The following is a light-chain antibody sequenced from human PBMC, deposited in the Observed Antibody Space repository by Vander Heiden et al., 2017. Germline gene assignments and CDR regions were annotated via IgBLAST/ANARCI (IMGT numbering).Light chain of an antibody. J-gene: IGKJ2*01. Sequence: EIVLTQSPGTLSLSPGERATLSCRASQSVSSSYLAWYQQKPGQAPRLLIYGASSRATGIPDRFSGSGSGIDFTLTISRLEPEDFAVYYCQQDGSSRYTFGQGTKLEIK. V-gene: IGKV3-20*01. CDR3: QQDGSSRYT. CDR2: GAS. CDR1: QSVSSSY.